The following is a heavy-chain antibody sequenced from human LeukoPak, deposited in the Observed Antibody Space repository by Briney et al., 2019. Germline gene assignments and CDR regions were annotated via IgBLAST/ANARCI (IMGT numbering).Heavy chain of an antibody. J-gene: IGHJ6*02. CDR2: ISGSGSTT. CDR1: GFTFGNFP. D-gene: IGHD3-10*01. Sequence: PGGSLRLSCAAAGFTFGNFPMSWVRQGPGKGLEWVSGISGSGSTTYYADSVKGRFTISRDNSKNTLYLQMNSLRAEDTAVYCCAKVLVRGVITLNYYYGMDVWGQGTTVTVSS. V-gene: IGHV3-23*01. CDR3: AKVLVRGVITLNYYYGMDV.